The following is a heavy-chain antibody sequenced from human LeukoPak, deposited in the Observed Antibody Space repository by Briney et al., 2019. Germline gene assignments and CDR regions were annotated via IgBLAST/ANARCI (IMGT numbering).Heavy chain of an antibody. CDR2: INPSGDNT. V-gene: IGHV1-46*01. Sequence: ASVKVSCKASGYTFTSYYMHWVRQAPGQGLEWMVIINPSGDNTSYAQKFQGRVTLTRDTSTSTVYMELSSLRSDDTAVYYCARALYYGMDVWGQGTTVTVSS. J-gene: IGHJ6*02. CDR1: GYTFTSYY. CDR3: ARALYYGMDV.